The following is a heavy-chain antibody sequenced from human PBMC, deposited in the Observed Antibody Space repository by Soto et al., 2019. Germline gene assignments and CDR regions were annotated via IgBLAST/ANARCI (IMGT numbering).Heavy chain of an antibody. D-gene: IGHD2-15*01. CDR3: ARAAPRYCSGGSCSSVRDY. V-gene: IGHV4-34*01. Sequence: QVQLQQWGAGLLKPSETLSLTCAVSGGSFSGYYWSWIRQPPGKGLEWIGEINHSGSTNYNPSLKGRVNLSVDTPKNQLSLKLSSVTAADTAVYYGARAAPRYCSGGSCSSVRDYWGQGTLVTVSS. CDR1: GGSFSGYY. J-gene: IGHJ4*02. CDR2: INHSGST.